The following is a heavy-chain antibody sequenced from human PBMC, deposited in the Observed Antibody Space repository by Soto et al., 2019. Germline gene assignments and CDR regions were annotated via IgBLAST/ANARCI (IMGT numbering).Heavy chain of an antibody. D-gene: IGHD1-26*01. Sequence: PWGSLIVSCASSGFTFSIYAMNWVRQAPGKGLERVSAISGSGGNTFYADSVKGRFTISRDNSKNTLFLQMHSLRAEDTAIYYCAMLNSGSYSYHGMDVWGQGTPVTVSS. CDR2: ISGSGGNT. CDR1: GFTFSIYA. CDR3: AMLNSGSYSYHGMDV. J-gene: IGHJ6*02. V-gene: IGHV3-23*01.